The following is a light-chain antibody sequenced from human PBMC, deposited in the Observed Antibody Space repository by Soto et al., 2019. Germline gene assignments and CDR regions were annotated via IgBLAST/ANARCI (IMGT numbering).Light chain of an antibody. V-gene: IGKV3-15*01. Sequence: EIVMTQSPATLSVSPGERVTLSCRASQSVATNLAWYQQKPGQVPRLLIHSASTRATGVPARFSGSGSGTEFTLTISSLQSEDFAVYYCQQHNYWPSFGQGTKLEIK. CDR2: SAS. CDR3: QQHNYWPS. J-gene: IGKJ2*01. CDR1: QSVATN.